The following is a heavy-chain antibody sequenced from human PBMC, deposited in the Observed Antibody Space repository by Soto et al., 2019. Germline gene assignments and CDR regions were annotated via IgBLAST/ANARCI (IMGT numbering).Heavy chain of an antibody. Sequence: QLQLQESGSGLVKPSQTLSLTCAVSGGSISSGGYSWSWIRQPPGKGLEWIGYIYHSGSTYYNPSRKRRVTISVDRSKNQFSLKLSSVTAAETAVYYCARVSRYYDSSGYYSYAFDIWGQGTMVTVSS. CDR1: GGSISSGGYS. V-gene: IGHV4-30-2*01. CDR3: ARVSRYYDSSGYYSYAFDI. J-gene: IGHJ3*02. CDR2: IYHSGST. D-gene: IGHD3-22*01.